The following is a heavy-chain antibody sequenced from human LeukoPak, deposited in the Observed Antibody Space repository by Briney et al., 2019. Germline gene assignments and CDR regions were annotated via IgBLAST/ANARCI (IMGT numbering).Heavy chain of an antibody. CDR1: GYTFTGYY. V-gene: IGHV1-69*06. J-gene: IGHJ4*02. Sequence: EASVKVSCKASGYTFTGYYMHWVRQAPGQGLEWMGGIIPIFGTANYAQKFQGRVTMTEDTSTDTAYMELSSLRSEDTAVYYCATSGEGWPWPTGFSWGQGTLVTVSS. CDR2: IIPIFGTA. CDR3: ATSGEGWPWPTGFS. D-gene: IGHD1-14*01.